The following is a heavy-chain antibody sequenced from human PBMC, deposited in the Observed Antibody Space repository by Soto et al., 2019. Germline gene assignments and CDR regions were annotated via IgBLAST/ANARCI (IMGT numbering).Heavy chain of an antibody. D-gene: IGHD3-10*01. CDR1: GYTFTGYY. J-gene: IGHJ5*02. CDR2: INPNSGGT. V-gene: IGHV1-2*04. Sequence: ASVKASCKASGYTFTGYYMHWVRQAPGQGLEWMGWINPNSGGTNYAQKFQGWVTMTRDTSISTAYMELSRLRSEDTAVYYCATASGSYLNWFDPWGQGTLVTVS. CDR3: ATASGSYLNWFDP.